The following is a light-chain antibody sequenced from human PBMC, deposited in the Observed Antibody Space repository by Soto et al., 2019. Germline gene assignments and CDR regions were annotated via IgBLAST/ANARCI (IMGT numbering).Light chain of an antibody. CDR2: EVT. CDR3: CSYVGRNTYV. CDR1: SSDVGEYNS. V-gene: IGLV2-14*01. J-gene: IGLJ1*01. Sequence: SVLTQPASVSGSPGQSITISCTGTSSDVGEYNSVSWYQQHPVKAPKLIIYEVTNRPSGVPNRFSGSKSGNTASLTLSGLRAEDEADYYCCSYVGRNTYVFGTGTKVTV.